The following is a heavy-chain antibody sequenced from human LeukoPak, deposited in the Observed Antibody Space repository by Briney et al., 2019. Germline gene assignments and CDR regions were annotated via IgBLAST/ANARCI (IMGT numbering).Heavy chain of an antibody. CDR2: INHSGST. D-gene: IGHD5-24*01. Sequence: PSETLSLTCAVYGGSFSGYYWSWIRQPPGKGLEWIGEINHSGSTNYNPSLKSRVTISVDTSKNQFSLKLSSVTAADTAVYYCASSRWLQTTYYFDYWGQGTLVTVSS. CDR1: GGSFSGYY. V-gene: IGHV4-34*01. CDR3: ASSRWLQTTYYFDY. J-gene: IGHJ4*02.